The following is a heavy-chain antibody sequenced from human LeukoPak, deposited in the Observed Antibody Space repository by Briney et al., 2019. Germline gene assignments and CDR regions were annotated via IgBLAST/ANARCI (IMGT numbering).Heavy chain of an antibody. J-gene: IGHJ4*02. D-gene: IGHD5-24*01. CDR3: AREREDGYNCFDY. V-gene: IGHV4-4*07. CDR1: GASVGNYF. CDR2: LYISGNT. Sequence: PSETLSLTCNVSGASVGNYFWSWLRQPAGKGLEWIGRLYISGNTKYNPSLKSRVTISVDKPKNQLSLKLSSVTAADTAVYYCAREREDGYNCFDYWGPGTLVTVSS.